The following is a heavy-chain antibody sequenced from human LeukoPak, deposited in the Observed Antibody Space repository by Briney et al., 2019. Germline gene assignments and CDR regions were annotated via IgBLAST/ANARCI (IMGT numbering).Heavy chain of an antibody. CDR3: AKVGTGNHQYGSGDFDS. J-gene: IGHJ4*02. Sequence: GGTLRLSCITSGFTFSTNAIDWVRQAPGEGMQWVAAISFGSDYMYYADSVQGRLTISRENAKNTEYLQMNTLRAEDTAVYYCAKVGTGNHQYGSGDFDSWGQGTLATVSS. D-gene: IGHD3-10*01. V-gene: IGHV3-21*06. CDR1: GFTFSTNA. CDR2: ISFGSDYM.